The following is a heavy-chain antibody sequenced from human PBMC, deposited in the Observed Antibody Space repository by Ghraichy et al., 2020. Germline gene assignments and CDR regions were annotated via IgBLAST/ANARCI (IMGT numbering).Heavy chain of an antibody. D-gene: IGHD1-26*01. V-gene: IGHV4-59*08. CDR1: GGSISRYF. CDR2: ISHSGST. CDR3: ARSTLCWSSGSYSWYFDL. Sequence: SETLSLTCTVSGGSISRYFWSWIRQPPGKGLEWIGYISHSGSTNYKASLKRRVTIAVDTSKNQFSLKLSSVTAADTAVYYCARSTLCWSSGSYSWYFDLWGRGTLVTVSS. J-gene: IGHJ2*01.